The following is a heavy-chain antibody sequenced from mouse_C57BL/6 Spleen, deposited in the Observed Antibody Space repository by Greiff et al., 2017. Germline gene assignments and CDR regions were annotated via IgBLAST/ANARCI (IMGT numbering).Heavy chain of an antibody. CDR2: ISSGGSYT. CDR1: GFTFSSYT. V-gene: IGHV5-6-4*01. J-gene: IGHJ4*01. CDR3: TREPMDY. Sequence: EVQRVESGGGLVKPGGSLKLSCAASGFTFSSYTMSWVRQTPEKRLEWVATISSGGSYTYYPDSVKGRFTISRDNAKNTLYLQMSSLKSEDTAMYYCTREPMDYWGQGTSVTVSS.